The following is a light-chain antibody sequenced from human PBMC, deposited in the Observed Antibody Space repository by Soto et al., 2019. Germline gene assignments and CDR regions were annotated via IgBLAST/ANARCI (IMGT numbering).Light chain of an antibody. Sequence: EIVMTQSPATLSVSPGERATLSCRASQSVSSNLAWYQLKPGQAPRLLIYGESTRATGIPARFSGSGSGTEFTLTFSSLQSEDFAVYYCQQYNNWPPWTFGQGTKVEIK. CDR3: QQYNNWPPWT. CDR1: QSVSSN. V-gene: IGKV3-15*01. J-gene: IGKJ1*01. CDR2: GES.